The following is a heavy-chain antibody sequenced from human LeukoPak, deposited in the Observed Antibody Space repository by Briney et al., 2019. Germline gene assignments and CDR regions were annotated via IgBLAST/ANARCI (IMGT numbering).Heavy chain of an antibody. J-gene: IGHJ4*02. CDR1: GFSFNSYP. CDR3: ARPDDSESFYRANHY. CDR2: ISKDGSNK. Sequence: GGSLRLSCAASGFSFNSYPMHWVRRAPGKGLEWVAVISKDGSNKYYADSVKGRFTISRDNSNNTLSLQMNGLRLEDTAVYYCARPDDSESFYRANHYWGRGTLVTVS. V-gene: IGHV3-30*04. D-gene: IGHD3-10*01.